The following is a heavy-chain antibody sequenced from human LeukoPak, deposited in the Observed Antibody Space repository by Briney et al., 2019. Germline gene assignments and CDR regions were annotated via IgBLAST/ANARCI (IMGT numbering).Heavy chain of an antibody. J-gene: IGHJ4*02. CDR1: GFTFSSYA. V-gene: IGHV3-64*01. CDR3: ARDFETYYYDSSGYS. D-gene: IGHD3-22*01. CDR2: ISSNGGST. Sequence: GGSLRLSCAASGFTFSSYAMHWVRQAPGKGLEYVSAISSNGGSTYHANSVKGRFTISRDNSKNTLYLQMGSLRAEDTAVYYCARDFETYYYDSSGYSWGQGTLVTVSS.